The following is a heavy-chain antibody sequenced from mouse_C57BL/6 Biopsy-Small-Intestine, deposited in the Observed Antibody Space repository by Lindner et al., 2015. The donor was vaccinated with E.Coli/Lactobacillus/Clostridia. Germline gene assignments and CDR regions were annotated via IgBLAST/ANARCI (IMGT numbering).Heavy chain of an antibody. D-gene: IGHD1-1*01. Sequence: VQLQESGAELAKPGASVKLSCKASGYTFTTYWMHWVRQRPGQGLEWIGYINTSSGYTKYNQKFKDKATLTADKSSSTAYMQMSSLTYEDSAVYYCARRDYGTSYSYAMDYWGQGTSVTVSS. CDR3: ARRDYGTSYSYAMDY. V-gene: IGHV1-7*01. J-gene: IGHJ4*01. CDR1: GYTFTTYW. CDR2: INTSSGYT.